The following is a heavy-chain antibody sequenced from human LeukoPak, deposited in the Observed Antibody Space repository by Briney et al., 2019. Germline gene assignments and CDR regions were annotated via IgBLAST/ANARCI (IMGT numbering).Heavy chain of an antibody. V-gene: IGHV3-30*18. CDR2: TSYDGSNK. CDR1: GFTFSSYG. D-gene: IGHD1-1*01. CDR3: AKDGAGTAGIYFDY. Sequence: PGGSLRLSCAASGFTFSSYGMHWVRQAPGKGLEWVAVTSYDGSNKYYADSVKGRFTISRDNSKNTLYLQMNSLRAEDTAVYYCAKDGAGTAGIYFDYWGQGTLVTVSS. J-gene: IGHJ4*02.